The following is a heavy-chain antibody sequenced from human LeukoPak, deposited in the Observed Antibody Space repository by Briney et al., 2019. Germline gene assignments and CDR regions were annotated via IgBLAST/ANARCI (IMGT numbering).Heavy chain of an antibody. J-gene: IGHJ6*03. V-gene: IGHV3-21*01. CDR3: ARDWRGYCSGGSCLGPNPYMDV. CDR2: ISSSSSYI. D-gene: IGHD2-15*01. Sequence: AGGSLRLSCAASGFTFSSYSMNWVRQAPGKGLEWVSSISSSSSYIYYADSVKGRFTISRDNAKNSLYLQMNSLRAEDTAVDYCARDWRGYCSGGSCLGPNPYMDVWGKGTTVTISS. CDR1: GFTFSSYS.